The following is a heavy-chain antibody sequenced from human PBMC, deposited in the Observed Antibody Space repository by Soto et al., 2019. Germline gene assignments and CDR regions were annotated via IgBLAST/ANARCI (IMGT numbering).Heavy chain of an antibody. V-gene: IGHV3-23*01. CDR2: ISASGSNT. CDR1: GLSFSNYA. CDR3: ADGGEWSFNCEY. D-gene: IGHD3-3*01. J-gene: IGHJ4*02. Sequence: EVQLLESGGGLVQSGGSLRLSCAASGLSFSNYAMSWVRQAPGKGLEWVSGISASGSNTDYTDSVKGRFTISRDKSKNTLDPQMNNLRVEDKAVYDAADGGEWSFNCEYRGQGTLVTVCS.